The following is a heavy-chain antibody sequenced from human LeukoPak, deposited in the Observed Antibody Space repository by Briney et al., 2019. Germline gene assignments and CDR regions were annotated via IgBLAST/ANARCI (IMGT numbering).Heavy chain of an antibody. V-gene: IGHV4-59*01. CDR2: IYYSGST. CDR1: GGSISSYY. Sequence: SETLSLTCTLSGGSISSYYWSWIRQPPGKGLKWIGYIYYSGSTNYNPSLKSRVTISVDTSKNQFSLKLSSVTAADTAVYYCARAPYSSSWFWVDAFDIWGQGTMVTVSS. J-gene: IGHJ3*02. CDR3: ARAPYSSSWFWVDAFDI. D-gene: IGHD6-13*01.